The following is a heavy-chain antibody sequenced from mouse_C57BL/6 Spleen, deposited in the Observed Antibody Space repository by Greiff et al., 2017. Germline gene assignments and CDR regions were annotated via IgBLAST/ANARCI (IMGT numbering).Heavy chain of an antibody. CDR2: SYPRSGNT. Sequence: QVQLQQSGAELARPGASVKLSCKASGYTFTSYGISWVKQRTGQGLEWIGESYPRSGNTYYNEKFKGKATLTADKSSSTAYMELRSLTSEDSAVYFCARFDLVTTVVAPYWYFDVWGTGTTVTVSS. J-gene: IGHJ1*03. CDR1: GYTFTSYG. CDR3: ARFDLVTTVVAPYWYFDV. D-gene: IGHD1-1*01. V-gene: IGHV1-81*01.